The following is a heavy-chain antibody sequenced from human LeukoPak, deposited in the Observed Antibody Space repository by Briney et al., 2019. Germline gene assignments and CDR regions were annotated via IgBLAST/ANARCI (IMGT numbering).Heavy chain of an antibody. V-gene: IGHV1-46*03. J-gene: IGHJ4*02. D-gene: IGHD3-3*01. CDR2: VNPSGGST. CDR1: GYTFTSYY. Sequence: ASVKVSCKASGYTFTSYYMHWVRQAPGQGLEWMGIVNPSGGSTSYAQKFQGRVTMTRDTSTSTVYMELSSLRSEDTAVYYCASIFGVVIEDYWGQGTLVTVSS. CDR3: ASIFGVVIEDY.